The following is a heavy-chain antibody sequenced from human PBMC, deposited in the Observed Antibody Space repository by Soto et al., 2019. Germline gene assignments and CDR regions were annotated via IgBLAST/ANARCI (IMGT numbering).Heavy chain of an antibody. CDR3: ARRGGRVFDY. V-gene: IGHV4-59*01. CDR1: GGSISSYY. CDR2: IYYSGST. Sequence: SETLSLTCTVSGGSISSYYWSRIRQPPGKGLEWIGYIYYSGSTNYNPSLKSRVTISVDTSKNQFSLKLSSVTAADTAVYYCARRGGRVFDYWGQGTLVTVSS. J-gene: IGHJ4*02. D-gene: IGHD3-16*01.